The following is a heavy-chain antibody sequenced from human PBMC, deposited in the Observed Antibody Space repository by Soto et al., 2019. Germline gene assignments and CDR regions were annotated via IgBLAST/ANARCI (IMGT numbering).Heavy chain of an antibody. Sequence: EVQLLESGGGLVQPGGSLRLSCVASRFDFSSYEMSWVRQAAGKGLEWVSRVSLTGDRTNYAGSVKDRFTVARDNFKNALYLDMDSLRLDDTAIYDCARGGDYCTPTSCAIDSWGRGTPITVSS. CDR1: RFDFSSYE. J-gene: IGHJ4*02. D-gene: IGHD2-2*01. V-gene: IGHV3-23*01. CDR3: ARGGDYCTPTSCAIDS. CDR2: VSLTGDRT.